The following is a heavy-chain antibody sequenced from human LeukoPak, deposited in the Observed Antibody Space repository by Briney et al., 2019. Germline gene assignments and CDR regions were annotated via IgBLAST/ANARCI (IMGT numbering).Heavy chain of an antibody. D-gene: IGHD5-18*01. CDR1: GFTFTTYW. CDR2: INSDGSIT. J-gene: IGHJ6*02. Sequence: GRPLRLSCAASGFTFTTYWRHWVRQAPGKGLVWVSHINSDGSITSYADSVKGRFTISRDNAKNTLYLQMNSLRAEDTAVYYCARDAVDTANAVWGQGTTVTVSS. CDR3: ARDAVDTANAV. V-gene: IGHV3-74*01.